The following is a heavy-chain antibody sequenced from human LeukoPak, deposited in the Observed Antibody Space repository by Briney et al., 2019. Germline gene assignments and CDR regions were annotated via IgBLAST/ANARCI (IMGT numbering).Heavy chain of an antibody. D-gene: IGHD6-13*01. J-gene: IGHJ5*02. CDR1: GGSFSGYY. Sequence: SETLSLTCAVYGGSFSGYYWSWIRQPPGKGLEWIGGINHSGSTNYNPSLKSRVTISVDTSKNQFSLKLSSVTAADTAVYYCARRYSSSSYNWFDPWGQGTLVTVSS. V-gene: IGHV4-34*01. CDR3: ARRYSSSSYNWFDP. CDR2: INHSGST.